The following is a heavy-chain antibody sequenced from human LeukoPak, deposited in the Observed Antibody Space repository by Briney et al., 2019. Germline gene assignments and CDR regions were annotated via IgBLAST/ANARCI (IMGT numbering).Heavy chain of an antibody. J-gene: IGHJ5*02. Sequence: IPSETLSLTCAVYGGSLSGFYWSWIRQPPGKGLEWIGEINHSGSTNYNPSLKSRVTMSMDTSKKQLSLRVTSVTAADTAVYYCARASSYDSVTRYDPAWFGPWGQRTLVTLSS. CDR1: GGSLSGFY. D-gene: IGHD3-22*01. V-gene: IGHV4-34*01. CDR3: ARASSYDSVTRYDPAWFGP. CDR2: INHSGST.